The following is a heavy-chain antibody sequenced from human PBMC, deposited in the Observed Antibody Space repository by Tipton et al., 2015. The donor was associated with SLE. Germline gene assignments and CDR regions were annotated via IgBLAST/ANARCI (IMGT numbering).Heavy chain of an antibody. CDR3: ARMRFLEWLSREAFDI. D-gene: IGHD3-3*01. CDR1: GFTFSSYS. V-gene: IGHV3-21*01. CDR2: ISSSSSYI. Sequence: GSLRLSCAASGFTFSSYSMNWVRQAPGKGLEWVSSISSSSSYIYYADSVKGRFTISRDNAKNSLYLQMNSLRAEDTAVYYCARMRFLEWLSREAFDIWGQGTMVTVSS. J-gene: IGHJ3*02.